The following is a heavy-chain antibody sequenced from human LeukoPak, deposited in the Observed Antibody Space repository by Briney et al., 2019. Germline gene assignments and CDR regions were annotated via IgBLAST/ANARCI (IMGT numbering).Heavy chain of an antibody. D-gene: IGHD4-17*01. CDR1: GYTFTIYD. CDR3: AVHLPGDYLDP. Sequence: ASVKVSCKASGYTFTIYDINWVRQAAGQGLEWMGWMNPDSGNTDFAQKFQGRVTMTRNASISTAYMELSSLTSEDTAVYYCAVHLPGDYLDPWGQGTLVTVSS. CDR2: MNPDSGNT. J-gene: IGHJ5*02. V-gene: IGHV1-8*01.